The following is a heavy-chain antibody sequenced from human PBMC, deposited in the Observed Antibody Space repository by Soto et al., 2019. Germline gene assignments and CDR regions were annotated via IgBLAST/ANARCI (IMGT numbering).Heavy chain of an antibody. CDR3: ARDWGYDSSFNGFDP. Sequence: QVQLVESGGGVVQPGKSLRLSCEASGFTFSRDAMFWVRQAPGRGLEWVAVISYDGSDKYYADFAKGRFTISRDNSRDTLYLRMDSMTLEDTAVYYCARDWGYDSSFNGFDPWGQGTPVSVSS. J-gene: IGHJ5*02. D-gene: IGHD3-22*01. CDR2: ISYDGSDK. V-gene: IGHV3-30*04. CDR1: GFTFSRDA.